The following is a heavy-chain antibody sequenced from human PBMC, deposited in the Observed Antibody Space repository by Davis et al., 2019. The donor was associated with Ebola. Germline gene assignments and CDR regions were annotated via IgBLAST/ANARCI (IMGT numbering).Heavy chain of an antibody. D-gene: IGHD2-21*02. CDR1: GYTFTTYF. CDR3: ARDRSVDLGYNRLQYNMDV. Sequence: ASVKVSCKASGYTFTTYFMHWVRQAPGQGLEWMGMINPSGDITAYAQNFQGRVTMTSDTSTSTVYMELSGLRSEDTAVYYCARDRSVDLGYNRLQYNMDVWGKGTTVIVSS. J-gene: IGHJ6*04. V-gene: IGHV1-46*01. CDR2: INPSGDIT.